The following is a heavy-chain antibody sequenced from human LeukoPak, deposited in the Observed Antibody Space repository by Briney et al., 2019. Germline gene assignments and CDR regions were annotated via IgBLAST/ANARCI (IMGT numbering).Heavy chain of an antibody. CDR1: GFTVSSNL. D-gene: IGHD1-26*01. Sequence: GGSLRLSCAASGFTVSSNLTSWVRQAPGRGLEWVSLIYSGGGTYHADSVKGRFTISRDNSKNTLYLQMNSLRAEDTAVYYCASGSPPDYWGQGTLVTVSS. CDR3: ASGSPPDY. V-gene: IGHV3-53*01. J-gene: IGHJ4*02. CDR2: IYSGGGT.